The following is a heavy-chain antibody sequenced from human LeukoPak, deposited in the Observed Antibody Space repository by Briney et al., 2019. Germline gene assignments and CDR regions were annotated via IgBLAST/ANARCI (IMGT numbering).Heavy chain of an antibody. CDR1: GGSISSSSYY. CDR2: IYYSGST. D-gene: IGHD3-22*01. Sequence: PSETLSLTCTVSGGSISSSSYYWGWIRQPPGKGLEWIGSIYYSGSTYYNPSLKSRVTISVDTSKNQFSLKLSSVTAADTAVYYCARHLTYYYDSSLDYWGQGTLVTVSS. CDR3: ARHLTYYYDSSLDY. J-gene: IGHJ4*02. V-gene: IGHV4-39*01.